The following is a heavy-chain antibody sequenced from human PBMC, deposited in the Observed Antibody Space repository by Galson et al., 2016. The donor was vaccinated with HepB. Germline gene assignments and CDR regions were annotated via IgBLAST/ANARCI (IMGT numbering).Heavy chain of an antibody. Sequence: SVKVSCKASGYTFNSYAINWVRQAPGQGLEWMGGIIPLFGAANYAQTFQDRVTITADKSTTTVYMELNSLRSDDTAVYYCARAQGATVTSSLLGGMDVWGQGTTVTVSS. D-gene: IGHD4-17*01. CDR3: ARAQGATVTSSLLGGMDV. CDR2: IIPLFGAA. V-gene: IGHV1-69*06. J-gene: IGHJ6*02. CDR1: GYTFNSYA.